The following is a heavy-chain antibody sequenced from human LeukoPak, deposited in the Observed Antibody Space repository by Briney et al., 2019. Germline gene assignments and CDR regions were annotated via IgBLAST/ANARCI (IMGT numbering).Heavy chain of an antibody. CDR2: IGSSGSTV. Sequence: PGGSLRLSCAASGFTFNAYEMNWVRQAPGKGLEWVSYIGSSGSTVYYADSVKGRFTISRDNAKNSLYLQMNSLRAEDTAVYYCARDAGFHGYGDFFFDYWGQGTLVTVSS. D-gene: IGHD4-17*01. J-gene: IGHJ4*02. CDR1: GFTFNAYE. CDR3: ARDAGFHGYGDFFFDY. V-gene: IGHV3-48*03.